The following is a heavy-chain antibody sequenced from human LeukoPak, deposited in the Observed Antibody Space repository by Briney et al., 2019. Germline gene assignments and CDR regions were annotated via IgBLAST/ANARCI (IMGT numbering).Heavy chain of an antibody. CDR3: ARGVELGYCSSTSCYGNWFDP. J-gene: IGHJ5*02. V-gene: IGHV4-59*12. D-gene: IGHD2-2*01. CDR2: IYYSGST. Sequence: MPSETLSLTCTVSGGSISSYYWSWIRQPPGKGLEWIGYIYYSGSTNYNPSLKSRVTISVDTSKNQFSLKLSSVTAADTAVYYCARGVELGYCSSTSCYGNWFDPWGQGTLVTVSS. CDR1: GGSISSYY.